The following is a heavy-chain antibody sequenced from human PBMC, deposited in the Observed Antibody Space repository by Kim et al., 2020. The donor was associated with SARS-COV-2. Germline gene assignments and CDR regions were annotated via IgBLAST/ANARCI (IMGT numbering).Heavy chain of an antibody. CDR2: INHSGST. D-gene: IGHD3-22*01. Sequence: SETLSLTCAVYGGSFSGYYWSWIRQPPGKGLEWIGEINHSGSTNYNPSLKSRVTISVDTSKNQFSLKLSSVTAADTAVYYCARAAEYYYDSSGYFIYWG. V-gene: IGHV4-34*01. CDR3: ARAAEYYYDSSGYFIY. J-gene: IGHJ4*01. CDR1: GGSFSGYY.